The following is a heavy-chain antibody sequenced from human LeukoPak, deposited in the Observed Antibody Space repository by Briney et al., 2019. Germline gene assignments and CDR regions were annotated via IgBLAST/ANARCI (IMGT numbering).Heavy chain of an antibody. D-gene: IGHD3-22*01. Sequence: GGSLRLSCAASGFTFDDYGMSWVRQAPGKGLEWVSGINWNGGSTGYADSVKGRFTISRDNAKNSLYLQMNSLRAEDTALYYCVSDTYYYDSSGYPTYAFDIWGQGTMVTVSS. CDR2: INWNGGST. CDR1: GFTFDDYG. V-gene: IGHV3-20*04. CDR3: VSDTYYYDSSGYPTYAFDI. J-gene: IGHJ3*02.